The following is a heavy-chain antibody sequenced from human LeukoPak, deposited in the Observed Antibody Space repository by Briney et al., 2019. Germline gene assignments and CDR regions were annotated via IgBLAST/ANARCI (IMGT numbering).Heavy chain of an antibody. CDR1: GYSISSGYY. V-gene: IGHV4-38-2*01. CDR2: IYHSGST. CDR3: ARGVSRYYDILTGYVYYYYMDV. J-gene: IGHJ6*03. Sequence: SETLSLTCAVSGYSISSGYYWGWIRQPPGKGLEWIGSIYHSGSTNYNPSLKSRVTISVDTSKNQFSLKLSSVTAADTAVYYCARGVSRYYDILTGYVYYYYMDVWGKGTTVTVSS. D-gene: IGHD3-9*01.